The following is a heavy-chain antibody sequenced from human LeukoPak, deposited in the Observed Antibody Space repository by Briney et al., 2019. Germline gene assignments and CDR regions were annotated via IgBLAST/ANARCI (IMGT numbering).Heavy chain of an antibody. V-gene: IGHV3-23*01. CDR2: ITGSDDRT. J-gene: IGHJ4*02. CDR1: GFTLNSAA. Sequence: GGSLRLSCAASGFTLNSAAMTWVRQAPGKGLEWVATITGSDDRTYYADSVKGRFTISRDYSKNTLHLQMNSLRVEDTAIYYWANGPQLGSGYHPDYWGQGTLVTVSS. D-gene: IGHD5-12*01. CDR3: ANGPQLGSGYHPDY.